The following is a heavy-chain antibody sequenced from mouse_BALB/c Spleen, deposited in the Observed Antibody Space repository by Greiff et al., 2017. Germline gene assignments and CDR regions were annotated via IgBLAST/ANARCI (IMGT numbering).Heavy chain of an antibody. Sequence: EVKLVESGPELVKPGASVKMSCKASGYTFTSYVMHWVKQKPGQGLEWIGYINPYNDGTKYNEKFKGKATLTSDKSSSTAYMELSSLTSEDSAVYYCAALYDGYYTAMDYWGQGTSVTVSS. D-gene: IGHD2-3*01. V-gene: IGHV1-14*01. J-gene: IGHJ4*01. CDR3: AALYDGYYTAMDY. CDR2: INPYNDGT. CDR1: GYTFTSYV.